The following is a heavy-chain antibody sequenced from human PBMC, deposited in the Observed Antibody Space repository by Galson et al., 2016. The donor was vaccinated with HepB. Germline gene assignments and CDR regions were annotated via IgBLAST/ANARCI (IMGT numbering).Heavy chain of an antibody. CDR3: APYYYDRSGYYFRTQGYFDY. J-gene: IGHJ4*02. D-gene: IGHD3-22*01. CDR2: ISWDAAQ. Sequence: PALVNPTQTVTLTCTFSGFSLSTSGVGVGWIRQPPGKALQCLALISWDAAQRYSPSLKSRPPITKDASKTQVVLTMTNMDPVATATYYCAPYYYDRSGYYFRTQGYFDYWGQGTLVTVSS. V-gene: IGHV2-5*02. CDR1: GFSLSTSGVG.